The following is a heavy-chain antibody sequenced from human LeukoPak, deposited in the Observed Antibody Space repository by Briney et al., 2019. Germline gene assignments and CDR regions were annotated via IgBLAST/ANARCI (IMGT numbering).Heavy chain of an antibody. D-gene: IGHD4-17*01. CDR1: GGSFSGYY. J-gene: IGHJ2*01. V-gene: IGHV4-34*01. CDR3: ARSDYGDYRRYFDL. CDR2: INHSGST. Sequence: PSETLSLTCAVYGGSFSGYYWSWIRQPPGKGLEWIGEINHSGSTNYNPSLKSRVTISVDTSKNQFSLKLSSVTAADTAVYYCARSDYGDYRRYFDLWGRGTLVTVSS.